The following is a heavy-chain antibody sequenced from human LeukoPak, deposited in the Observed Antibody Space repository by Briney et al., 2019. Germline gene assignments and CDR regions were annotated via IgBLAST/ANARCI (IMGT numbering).Heavy chain of an antibody. D-gene: IGHD2-2*02. CDR3: ARVEYCSSTSCYTGETRGSWFDP. CDR1: GGSISSYY. J-gene: IGHJ5*02. Sequence: PSETLSLTCTVSGGSISSYYWSWIRQPPGKGLEWIGYIYYSGSTNYNPSLKSRVTISVDTSKNQFSLKLSSVTAADTAVYYCARVEYCSSTSCYTGETRGSWFDPWGQGTLVTVSS. CDR2: IYYSGST. V-gene: IGHV4-59*01.